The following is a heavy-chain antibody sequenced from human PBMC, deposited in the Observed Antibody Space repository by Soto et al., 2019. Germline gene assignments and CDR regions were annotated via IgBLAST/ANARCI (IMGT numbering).Heavy chain of an antibody. CDR3: ALSRAPRLAVRAWFDY. CDR1: GGSISSSSYY. V-gene: IGHV4-39*01. D-gene: IGHD6-19*01. Sequence: NPSETLSLTCTVSGGSISSSSYYWGWIRQPPGKGLEWIGSIYYSGSTYYNPSLKSRVTISVDTSKNQFSLKLSSVTAADTAVYYCALSRAPRLAVRAWFDYWGQGTLVTVSS. CDR2: IYYSGST. J-gene: IGHJ4*02.